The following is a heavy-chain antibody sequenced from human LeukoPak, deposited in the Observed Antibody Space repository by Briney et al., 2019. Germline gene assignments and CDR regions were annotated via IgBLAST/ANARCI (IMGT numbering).Heavy chain of an antibody. CDR2: IYYSGST. V-gene: IGHV4-59*01. CDR1: GGSISSYY. CDR3: ARGSGNWNGPTDFDY. J-gene: IGHJ4*02. Sequence: SETLSLTCTVSGGSISSYYWSWIRQPPGKGLEWIGYIYYSGSTNYNPSLKSRVTISVDTSKNQFSLKLSSVTAADTAVYYCARGSGNWNGPTDFDYWGQGTLVTVSS. D-gene: IGHD1-1*01.